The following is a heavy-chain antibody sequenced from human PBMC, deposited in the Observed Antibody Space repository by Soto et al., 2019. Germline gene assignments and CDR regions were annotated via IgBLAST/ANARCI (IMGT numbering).Heavy chain of an antibody. J-gene: IGHJ6*02. CDR2: IWYDGSNK. CDR3: ARVPIFFGVGYYYGMDV. CDR1: GFTFSSYG. Sequence: GGSLRLSCAASGFTFSSYGMHWVRQAPGKGLEWVAVIWYDGSNKYYADSVKGRFTISRDNSKNTLYLQMNSLRAEDTAVYYCARVPIFFGVGYYYGMDVWGQGTTVTVSS. V-gene: IGHV3-33*01. D-gene: IGHD2-8*01.